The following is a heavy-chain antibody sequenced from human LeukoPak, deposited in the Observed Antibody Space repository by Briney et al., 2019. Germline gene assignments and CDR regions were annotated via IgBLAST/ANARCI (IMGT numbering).Heavy chain of an antibody. Sequence: SVKVSCKASGGTFSSYAISWVRQAPGQGLEWMGRIIPILGIANYAQKFQGRVTMTRDTSTSTVYMELSSLRSEDTAVYYCAREGTRSYNYGPFDYWGQGTLVTVSS. CDR3: AREGTRSYNYGPFDY. J-gene: IGHJ4*02. CDR2: IIPILGIA. D-gene: IGHD5-18*01. V-gene: IGHV1-69*04. CDR1: GGTFSSYA.